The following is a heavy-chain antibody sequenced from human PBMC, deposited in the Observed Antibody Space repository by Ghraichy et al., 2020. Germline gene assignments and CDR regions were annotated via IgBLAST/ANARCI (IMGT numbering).Heavy chain of an antibody. CDR3: AKEDTDGSRSRRFDN. V-gene: IGHV3-23*01. Sequence: GSLRLSCAASGFPFSSYAMSWVRLAPGRGLEWVSAISADSLNTYYAASLKGRVTVYRDDSKSTLYLQLNSLRTDDTAVYFCAKEDTDGSRSRRFDNWGQGTLVTVSS. D-gene: IGHD3-10*01. J-gene: IGHJ4*02. CDR2: ISADSLNT. CDR1: GFPFSSYA.